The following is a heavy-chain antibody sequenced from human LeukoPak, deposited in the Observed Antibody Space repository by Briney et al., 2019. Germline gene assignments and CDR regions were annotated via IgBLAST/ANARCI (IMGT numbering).Heavy chain of an antibody. CDR2: IIPIFGTA. V-gene: IGHV1-69*01. CDR3: ARGRRITMVRGVMDYYYYMDV. CDR1: GGTFSSYA. J-gene: IGHJ6*03. D-gene: IGHD3-10*01. Sequence: SVKVSCKASGGTFSSYAISWVRQAPGQGLEWMGGIIPIFGTANYAQKFQGRVTITADESTSTAYMELSSLRSEDTAVYYCARGRRITMVRGVMDYYYYMDVWGKGTTVTVSS.